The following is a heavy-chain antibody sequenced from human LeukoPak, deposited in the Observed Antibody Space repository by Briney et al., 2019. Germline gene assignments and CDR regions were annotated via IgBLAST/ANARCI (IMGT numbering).Heavy chain of an antibody. J-gene: IGHJ4*02. CDR3: ARESAAGTCDY. Sequence: GGSLRLSCAASGFTVSSNYMSWVRQAPGKGLEWVSIIYSGGSTYYADSVKGRFTISRDNSKNTLYLQMNSLRAEDTAVYYCARESAAGTCDYWGQGTLVTVSS. D-gene: IGHD6-13*01. CDR1: GFTVSSNY. CDR2: IYSGGST. V-gene: IGHV3-53*01.